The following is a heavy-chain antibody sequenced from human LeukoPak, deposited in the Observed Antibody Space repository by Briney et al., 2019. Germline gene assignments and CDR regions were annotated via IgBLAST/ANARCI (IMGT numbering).Heavy chain of an antibody. V-gene: IGHV3-30*01. Sequence: GGSLRLSCAASGFTFSSYAMHWVRQAPGKGLEWVAVISYDGSNKYYADSVKGRFTISRDNSKNTLYLQMNSLRAEDTAVYYCARGPMTTVSVGYFDYWGQGTLVTASS. J-gene: IGHJ4*02. CDR3: ARGPMTTVSVGYFDY. CDR1: GFTFSSYA. D-gene: IGHD4-17*01. CDR2: ISYDGSNK.